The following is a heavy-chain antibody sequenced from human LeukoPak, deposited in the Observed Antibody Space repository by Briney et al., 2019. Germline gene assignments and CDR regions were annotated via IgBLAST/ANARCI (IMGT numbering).Heavy chain of an antibody. CDR2: IGTAGDT. CDR3: ATGMWYSSGWYGNYFDY. J-gene: IGHJ4*02. Sequence: GGSLRLSCAASGFTFSSFDMHWVRQATGKGLEWVSAIGTAGDTYYPGSVKGRFTISRENAKNSLYLQMNSLRAGDTAVYYCATGMWYSSGWYGNYFDYWGQGTLVTVSS. V-gene: IGHV3-13*01. CDR1: GFTFSSFD. D-gene: IGHD6-19*01.